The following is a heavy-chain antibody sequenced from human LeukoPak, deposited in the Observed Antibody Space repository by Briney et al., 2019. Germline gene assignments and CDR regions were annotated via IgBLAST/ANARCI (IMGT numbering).Heavy chain of an antibody. CDR3: AKADSYGGNSQLFDY. CDR2: IYSGGST. V-gene: IGHV3-66*01. J-gene: IGHJ4*02. CDR1: GFTVSSNY. Sequence: PGGSLRLSCAASGFTVSSNYMSWVRQAPGKGLEWVSVIYSGGSTYYADSVKGRFTISRDNSKNTLYLQMNSLRAEDTAVYYCAKADSYGGNSQLFDYWGQGTLVTVSS. D-gene: IGHD4-23*01.